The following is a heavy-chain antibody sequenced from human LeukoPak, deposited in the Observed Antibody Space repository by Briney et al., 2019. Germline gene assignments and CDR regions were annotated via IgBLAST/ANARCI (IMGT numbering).Heavy chain of an antibody. Sequence: PGGSLRLSCAASGFTFSSYAMSWVRQAPGKGLEWVSAISGSGGSTYYADSVKGRFTISRDNSKNTLYLHMNSLRAEDTAVYYCAKDSNYYDSSGYYFVNWFDPWGRGTLVTVSS. V-gene: IGHV3-23*01. D-gene: IGHD3-22*01. CDR3: AKDSNYYDSSGYYFVNWFDP. CDR2: ISGSGGST. J-gene: IGHJ5*02. CDR1: GFTFSSYA.